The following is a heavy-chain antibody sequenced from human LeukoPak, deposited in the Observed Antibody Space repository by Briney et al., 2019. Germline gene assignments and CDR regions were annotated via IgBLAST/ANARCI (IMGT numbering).Heavy chain of an antibody. Sequence: PGGSLRLSCAASGLIFSKYWMTWVRQAPGKGLEWVASINPDGSEKYYLDSVKGRFSISRDNARNSVYLQMDSLRDDGTSVYYCARDASALHWGRGTLVTVSS. V-gene: IGHV3-7*01. CDR3: ARDASALH. D-gene: IGHD6-19*01. CDR1: GLIFSKYW. CDR2: INPDGSEK. J-gene: IGHJ4*02.